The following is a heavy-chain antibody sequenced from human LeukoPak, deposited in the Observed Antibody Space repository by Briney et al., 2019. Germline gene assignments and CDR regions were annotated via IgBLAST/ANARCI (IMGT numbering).Heavy chain of an antibody. J-gene: IGHJ4*02. Sequence: ASVKVSCKAFGYTFTSYYMHWVRQAPGQGLEWMGVINPSGGSTSYAQKFQGRVTMTRDTPTSTVYMELSSLRSEDTAVYYCARDMVAVAGPTLDYWGQGTLVTVSS. V-gene: IGHV1-46*01. D-gene: IGHD6-19*01. CDR3: ARDMVAVAGPTLDY. CDR2: INPSGGST. CDR1: GYTFTSYY.